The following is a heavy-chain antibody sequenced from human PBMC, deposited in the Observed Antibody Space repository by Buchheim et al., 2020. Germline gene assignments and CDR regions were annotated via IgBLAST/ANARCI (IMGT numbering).Heavy chain of an antibody. J-gene: IGHJ4*02. CDR1: GFTFSSYS. V-gene: IGHV3-48*01. Sequence: EVQLVESGGGLVQPGGSLRLSCAASGFTFSSYSMNWVRQAPGKGLEWVSYISSSSRTIYYADSVKGRFTIHRDNATNSLYLQMNSLRAEDTAVYYCARDLQLSSDYWGQGTL. CDR3: ARDLQLSSDY. D-gene: IGHD5-18*01. CDR2: ISSSSRTI.